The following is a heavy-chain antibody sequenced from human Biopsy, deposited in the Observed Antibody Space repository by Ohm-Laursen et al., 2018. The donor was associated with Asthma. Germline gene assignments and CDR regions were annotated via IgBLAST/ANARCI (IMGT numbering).Heavy chain of an antibody. J-gene: IGHJ3*02. CDR1: GNTFINYA. V-gene: IGHV1-3*01. Sequence: ATVKISCKTSGNTFINYAIHWVRQAPGQRLEWMGWINAGNGNTKYSQKFQGRVTISRDTSASTAYMDLSSLRSEDTAVYYCARKYFDFLAGEVNEGFGMWGQGEMV. CDR2: INAGNGNT. CDR3: ARKYFDFLAGEVNEGFGM. D-gene: IGHD3-9*01.